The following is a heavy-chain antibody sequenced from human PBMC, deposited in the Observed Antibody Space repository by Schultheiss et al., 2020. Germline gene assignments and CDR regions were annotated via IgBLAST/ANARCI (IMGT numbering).Heavy chain of an antibody. CDR3: AKAKTTVCYFDY. D-gene: IGHD4-17*01. CDR1: GFTFSDFW. J-gene: IGHJ4*02. V-gene: IGHV3-7*03. Sequence: GGSLRLSCAASGFTFSDFWMAWVRQAPGKGLEWVASIKQDGTERYNVDSVNGRFTISRDNDRNSLYLQLNSLRADDTAVYYCAKAKTTVCYFDYWGQGTLVTVSS. CDR2: IKQDGTER.